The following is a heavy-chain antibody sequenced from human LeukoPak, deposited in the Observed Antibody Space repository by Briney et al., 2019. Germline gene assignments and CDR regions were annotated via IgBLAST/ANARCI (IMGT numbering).Heavy chain of an antibody. D-gene: IGHD3-10*01. V-gene: IGHV4-34*01. Sequence: SETLSLTCAVYGGSFSGYYWSWIRQPPGKGLEWIGEINHSGSTNYNPSLKSRVTISVDTSKNQFSLKLSSVTAADTAVYYCAGARNNYGLGGVDPWGQGTLVTVSS. J-gene: IGHJ5*02. CDR1: GGSFSGYY. CDR3: AGARNNYGLGGVDP. CDR2: INHSGST.